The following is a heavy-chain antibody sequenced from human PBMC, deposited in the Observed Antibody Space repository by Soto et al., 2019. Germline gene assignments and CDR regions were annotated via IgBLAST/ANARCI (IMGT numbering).Heavy chain of an antibody. V-gene: IGHV1-3*01. CDR2: INAGNGNT. D-gene: IGHD3-3*01. J-gene: IGHJ4*02. CDR3: ARVPFTIFGVVISEPLDY. Sequence: GASVKVSCKASGYTFTSYAMHWVRQAPGQRLEWMGWINAGNGNTKYSQKFQGRVTITRDTSASTAYMELSSLRSEDTAVYYCARVPFTIFGVVISEPLDYWGQGTLVTVSS. CDR1: GYTFTSYA.